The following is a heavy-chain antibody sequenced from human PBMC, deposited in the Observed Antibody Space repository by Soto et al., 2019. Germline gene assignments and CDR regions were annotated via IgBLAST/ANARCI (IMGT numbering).Heavy chain of an antibody. V-gene: IGHV1-2*04. CDR1: GYTFTGYY. CDR2: INPNSGGT. Sequence: SVKVSCKASGYTFTGYYMHWVRQAPGQGLEWMGWINPNSGGTNYAQKFQGWVTMTRDTSISTAYMELSRLRSDDTAVYYCARGGYSGYGLYYYYYYGMDVWGQGTTVTVSS. CDR3: ARGGYSGYGLYYYYYYGMDV. J-gene: IGHJ6*02. D-gene: IGHD5-12*01.